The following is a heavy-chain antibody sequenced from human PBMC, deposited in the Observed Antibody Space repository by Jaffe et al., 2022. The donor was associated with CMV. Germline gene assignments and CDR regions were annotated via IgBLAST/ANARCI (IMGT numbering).Heavy chain of an antibody. CDR1: GFTFGDYA. CDR2: IRSKAYGGTT. Sequence: EVQLVESGGGLVKPGRSLRLSCTASGFTFGDYAMSWFRQAPGKGLEWVGFIRSKAYGGTTEYAASVKGRFTISRDDSKSIAYLQMNSLKTEDTAVYYCTRIIVGATTPYWGQGTLVTVSS. J-gene: IGHJ4*02. V-gene: IGHV3-49*05. D-gene: IGHD1-26*01. CDR3: TRIIVGATTPY.